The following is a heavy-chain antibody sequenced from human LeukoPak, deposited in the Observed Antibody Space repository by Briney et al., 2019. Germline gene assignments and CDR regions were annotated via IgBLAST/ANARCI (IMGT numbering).Heavy chain of an antibody. CDR3: ARDFWDTQYPD. D-gene: IGHD3-3*01. V-gene: IGHV3-21*05. CDR2: IQYSSNLI. J-gene: IGHJ4*02. Sequence: GGSLGLSCAASGFTFSTYSMTWVRQAPGKGLEWVSYIQYSSNLIQYADSVRGRFTVSRDNAKNSLYLQMNSLRDEDTAIYYCARDFWDTQYPDLGQGTLVTVSS. CDR1: GFTFSTYS.